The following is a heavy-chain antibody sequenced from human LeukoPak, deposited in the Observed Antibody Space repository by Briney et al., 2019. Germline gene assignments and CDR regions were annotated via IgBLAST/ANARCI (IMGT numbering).Heavy chain of an antibody. J-gene: IGHJ3*02. CDR2: ISGSGDNT. V-gene: IGHV3-23*01. D-gene: IGHD2-2*01. CDR3: ARGPSCTSTSCYVIGALDI. CDR1: GFTFSTYA. Sequence: GGSLRLSCAVSGFTFSTYAMSWVRQAPGKGLEWVSGISGSGDNTYYADSVKGRFIISRDNSKNTLFLQMNSLRVDDMAVYYCARGPSCTSTSCYVIGALDIWGLGTTVTVSS.